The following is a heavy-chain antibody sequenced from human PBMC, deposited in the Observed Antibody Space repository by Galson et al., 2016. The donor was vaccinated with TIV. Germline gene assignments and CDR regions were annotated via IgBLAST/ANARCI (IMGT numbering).Heavy chain of an antibody. Sequence: PALVKPTQTLTLTCTFSGFSLNTDGMCVNWIRQPPGKALEWLARIDWDDDKSYSPSLKTRLTISKDTSKNQVVLTMNNMDPVDTATYYCARISGYYDSSGHYIPRSFDYWGQGALVTVSS. V-gene: IGHV2-70*11. J-gene: IGHJ4*02. D-gene: IGHD3-22*01. CDR2: IDWDDDK. CDR3: ARISGYYDSSGHYIPRSFDY. CDR1: GFSLNTDGMC.